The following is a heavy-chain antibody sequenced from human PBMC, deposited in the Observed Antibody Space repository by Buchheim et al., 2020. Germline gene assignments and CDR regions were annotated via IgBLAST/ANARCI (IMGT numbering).Heavy chain of an antibody. CDR3: ARGLRFRTYGDPSSYFDY. V-gene: IGHV4-30-4*01. D-gene: IGHD4-17*01. Sequence: QLQLEESGPGLAKPSETLSLTCTVSGGSISSGDYYWSWIRQPPGKGLEWIGYIYYSGSTYYNPSLKSRVTISVDTSKNQFSLKLSSVTAADTAVYYCARGLRFRTYGDPSSYFDYWGQGTL. J-gene: IGHJ4*02. CDR1: GGSISSGDYY. CDR2: IYYSGST.